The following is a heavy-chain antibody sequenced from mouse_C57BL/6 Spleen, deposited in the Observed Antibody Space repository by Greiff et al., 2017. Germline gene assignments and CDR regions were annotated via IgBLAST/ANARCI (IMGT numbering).Heavy chain of an antibody. CDR3: ARVYDGYLWFAY. J-gene: IGHJ3*01. V-gene: IGHV1-18*01. Sequence: DVKLVESGPELVKPGASVKIPCKASGYTFTDYNMDWVKQSHGKSLEWIGDINPNNGGTIYNQKFKGKATLTVDKSSSTAYMELRSLTSEDTAVYYCARVYDGYLWFAYWGQGTLVTVSA. D-gene: IGHD2-3*01. CDR1: GYTFTDYN. CDR2: INPNNGGT.